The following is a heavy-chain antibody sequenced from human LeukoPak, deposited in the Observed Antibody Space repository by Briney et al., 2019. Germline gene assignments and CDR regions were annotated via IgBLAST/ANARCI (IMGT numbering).Heavy chain of an antibody. D-gene: IGHD3-3*01. V-gene: IGHV3-7*01. CDR2: IKQDGSEK. J-gene: IGHJ4*02. Sequence: GGSLRLSCAASGFTFSSYWMSWVRPAPGKGLEWVANIKQDGSEKYYVDSVKGRFTISRDNAKNSLYLQMNSLRAEDTAVYYCARGSGLRFLEWSSYYFDYWGQGTLVTVSS. CDR1: GFTFSSYW. CDR3: ARGSGLRFLEWSSYYFDY.